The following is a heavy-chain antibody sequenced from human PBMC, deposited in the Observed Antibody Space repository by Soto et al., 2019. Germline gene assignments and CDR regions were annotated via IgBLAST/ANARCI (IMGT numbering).Heavy chain of an antibody. Sequence: GGSLRHSCAVSGFTLRNYWMTCVRQAPGKGLEWVAQINEDGSQRRYVDSVKGRFTISRDNAKNSLYLQMNSLRADDTAVYYCARDNGFNYLVYWGQGTLVTVSS. CDR2: INEDGSQR. J-gene: IGHJ4*02. CDR3: ARDNGFNYLVY. V-gene: IGHV3-7*01. CDR1: GFTLRNYW. D-gene: IGHD2-8*01.